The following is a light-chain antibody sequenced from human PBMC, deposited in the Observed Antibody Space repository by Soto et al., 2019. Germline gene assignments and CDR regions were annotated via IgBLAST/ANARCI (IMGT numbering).Light chain of an antibody. CDR2: DVS. J-gene: IGLJ1*01. CDR3: SSYTTSSTYV. V-gene: IGLV2-14*01. CDR1: SSDVGSYNY. Sequence: QSALTQPASASGSPGQSITISCTGTSSDVGSYNYVSWYQQHPGKAPKVMIYDVSNRPSGVSYRFSGSKSGNTASLTISGLQAEDDADYYCSSYTTSSTYVFGTGTKVTVL.